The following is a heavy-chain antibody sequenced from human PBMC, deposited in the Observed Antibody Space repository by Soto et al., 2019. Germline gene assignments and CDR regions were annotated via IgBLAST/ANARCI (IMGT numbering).Heavy chain of an antibody. Sequence: PSETLSLTGTASGGSLTNHYYCWIRQPPGKGLEWIGYIFHTGTTSYNPSLKSRVTLSVDTSQSQFSLKLNSVTAADTAVYYCTTEAYDNSGSLAFDIWGPGTLVT. CDR3: TTEAYDNSGSLAFDI. CDR2: IFHTGTT. CDR1: GGSLTNHY. J-gene: IGHJ3*02. D-gene: IGHD3-22*01. V-gene: IGHV4-59*08.